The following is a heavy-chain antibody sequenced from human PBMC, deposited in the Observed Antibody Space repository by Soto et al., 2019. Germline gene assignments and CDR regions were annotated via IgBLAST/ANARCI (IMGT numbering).Heavy chain of an antibody. CDR1: GFRFGSYA. J-gene: IGHJ4*02. CDR2: ISGSDGKT. V-gene: IGHV3-23*01. Sequence: GGSLRLSCAASGFRFGSYALSLVRQSPGKGLEWVSTISGSDGKTFYEDSVKGRFSISRDTSQSTLYLQMNRLRADDTAMYYCALGSYLDYWGQGNTVTVSS. CDR3: ALGSYLDY. D-gene: IGHD2-15*01.